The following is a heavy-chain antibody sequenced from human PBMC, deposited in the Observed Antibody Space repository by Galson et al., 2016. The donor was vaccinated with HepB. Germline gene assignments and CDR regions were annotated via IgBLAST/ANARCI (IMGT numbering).Heavy chain of an antibody. Sequence: SLRLSCAASGFPFDEYALHWVRKAPGKGLKWVSVFGAAGDTYQADSVKGRFTISRENAKNSLYLQMNSLRSDDTALYYCAKGRGFYYYSMDVWGQGTTVTVSS. CDR1: GFPFDEYA. CDR2: FGAAGDT. D-gene: IGHD3-10*01. V-gene: IGHV3-43*02. CDR3: AKGRGFYYYSMDV. J-gene: IGHJ6*02.